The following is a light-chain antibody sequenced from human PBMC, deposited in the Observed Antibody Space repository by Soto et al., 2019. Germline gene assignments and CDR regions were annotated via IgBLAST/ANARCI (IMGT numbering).Light chain of an antibody. Sequence: DIQMTQSTSVLSASVGDTVTITCRASQSIGKHLNWYQQKPGKAPKFLIYGASTLQSAVPSRFSGSGSGTEFTLTINSLQPDDFATYYCQQYHIYSGTFGQGTKVDIK. CDR3: QQYHIYSGT. CDR2: GAS. CDR1: QSIGKH. V-gene: IGKV1-39*02. J-gene: IGKJ1*01.